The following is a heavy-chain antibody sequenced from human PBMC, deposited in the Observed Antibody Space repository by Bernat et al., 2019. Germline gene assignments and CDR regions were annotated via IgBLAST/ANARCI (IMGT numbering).Heavy chain of an antibody. CDR1: GYSFTSYG. CDR3: ARDFGCASTSCYRTVGYAMDV. D-gene: IGHD2-2*02. J-gene: IGHJ6*02. Sequence: QVQLVQSGAEVKKPGASVKVSCKASGYSFTSYGISWVRQAPRQGLEWMGWISAYNANTIYAQKILGRVPMPTDTSTITAFMELMSLRSDDSAVYFCARDFGCASTSCYRTVGYAMDVRGRGTTITVSS. V-gene: IGHV1-18*01. CDR2: ISAYNANT.